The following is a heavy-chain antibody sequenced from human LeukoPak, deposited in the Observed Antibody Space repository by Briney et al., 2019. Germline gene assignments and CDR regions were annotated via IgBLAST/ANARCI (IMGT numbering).Heavy chain of an antibody. CDR3: ARRRSRLRGFDP. D-gene: IGHD1-1*01. CDR1: GYTFTGYY. CDR2: MNPNSGNT. Sequence: ASVKVSCKAAGYTFTGYYMFWVRQAPGQGLEWMGWMNPNSGNTGYAQKFQGRVTITRNTSISTAYMELSSLRSEDTAVYYCARRRSRLRGFDPWGQGTLVTVSS. V-gene: IGHV1-8*03. J-gene: IGHJ5*02.